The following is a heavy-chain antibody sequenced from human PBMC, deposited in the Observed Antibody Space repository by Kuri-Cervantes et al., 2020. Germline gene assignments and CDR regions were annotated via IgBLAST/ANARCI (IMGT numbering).Heavy chain of an antibody. D-gene: IGHD3-22*01. CDR1: GLTFNSYS. V-gene: IGHV3-48*01. J-gene: IGHJ4*02. Sequence: GESLKISCAASGLTFNSYSMNWVRQAPGKGLEWVSYISSTTSTMHYADSVKGRFTISRDNSKNTLYLQMNFLRAEDTAVYYCARDLEGNYYDSSGYYGPFDYWGQGTLVTVSS. CDR3: ARDLEGNYYDSSGYYGPFDY. CDR2: ISSTTSTM.